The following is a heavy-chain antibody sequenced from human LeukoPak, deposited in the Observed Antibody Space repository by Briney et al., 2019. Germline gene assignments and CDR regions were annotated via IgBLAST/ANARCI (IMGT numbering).Heavy chain of an antibody. CDR1: GGSISSCY. D-gene: IGHD3-3*01. Sequence: PSETLSLTCAVSGGSISSCYWSWIRQPPGKGLEWIEYIYYSGSTNYNPSLKSRVTISVDTSKNQFSLKLSSVTAADTAVYYCARSPDYDFWSGYYRDYYYGMDVWGQGTTVTVSS. J-gene: IGHJ6*02. V-gene: IGHV4-59*08. CDR2: IYYSGST. CDR3: ARSPDYDFWSGYYRDYYYGMDV.